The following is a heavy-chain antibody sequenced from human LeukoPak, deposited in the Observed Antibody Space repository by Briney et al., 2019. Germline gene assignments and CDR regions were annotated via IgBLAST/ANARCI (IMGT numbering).Heavy chain of an antibody. CDR3: AIQHGSGSYYSRAIDY. CDR2: ISGSGGNT. V-gene: IGHV3-23*01. Sequence: GGSLRLSCAASGFTFSSYAMSWVRQAPGKGLEWVSAISGSGGNTYYAGSVKGRFTVSRDNSKNTLYLQMNSLRAEDTAVYYCAIQHGSGSYYSRAIDYWGQGTLVTVSS. CDR1: GFTFSSYA. D-gene: IGHD3-10*01. J-gene: IGHJ4*02.